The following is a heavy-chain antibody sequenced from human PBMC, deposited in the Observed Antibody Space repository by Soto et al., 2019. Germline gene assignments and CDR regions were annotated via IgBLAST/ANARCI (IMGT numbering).Heavy chain of an antibody. CDR1: GFTFSSYG. D-gene: IGHD6-13*01. CDR2: IWYDGSNK. J-gene: IGHJ4*02. Sequence: QVQLVESGGGVVQPGRSLRLSCAASGFTFSSYGMHWVRQAPGKGLEWVAVIWYDGSNKYYADSVKGRFTISRDNSKNTLYLQMNSLRAEDTAVYYCARDSVAAAGTADYFDYWGQGTLVTVSS. CDR3: ARDSVAAAGTADYFDY. V-gene: IGHV3-33*01.